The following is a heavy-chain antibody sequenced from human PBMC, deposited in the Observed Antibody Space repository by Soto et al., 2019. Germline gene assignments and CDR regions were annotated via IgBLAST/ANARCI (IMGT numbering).Heavy chain of an antibody. CDR2: ITSSSTYM. Sequence: GGSLRLSCAASGFPFSTYTMNWVRQAPGRGPEWVSSITSSSTYMYQTDSVKGRFTISRDNAENSLYLQMNSLRAEDTAVYFCAGGNDYFDYWGQGALVTVSS. J-gene: IGHJ4*02. CDR3: AGGNDYFDY. CDR1: GFPFSTYT. V-gene: IGHV3-21*01.